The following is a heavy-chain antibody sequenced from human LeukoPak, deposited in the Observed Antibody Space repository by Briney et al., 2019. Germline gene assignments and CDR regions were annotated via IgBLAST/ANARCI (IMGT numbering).Heavy chain of an antibody. J-gene: IGHJ4*02. V-gene: IGHV4-38-2*02. CDR1: GYSISSGYY. Sequence: PSETLSLTCTVSGYSISSGYYWGWIRQPPGKGLEWIGSIYYSGSTYYNPSLKSRVTISVDTSKNEFSLKLSSVTAADTAVYYCARTVRAQKSYFDYWGQGTLVTVSS. CDR2: IYYSGST. CDR3: ARTVRAQKSYFDY. D-gene: IGHD2-21*02.